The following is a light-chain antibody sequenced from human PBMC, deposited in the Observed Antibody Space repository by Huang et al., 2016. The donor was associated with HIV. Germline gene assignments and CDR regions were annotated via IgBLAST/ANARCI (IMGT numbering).Light chain of an antibody. J-gene: IGKJ2*01. CDR3: QQYNKWPPYT. CDR2: GAS. V-gene: IGKV3-15*01. CDR1: ESILRN. Sequence: VMTQSPATLSVSPGERATLSCRASESILRNLAWYQQRPGQPPRLLIYGASVRLPGIPDRFRGSGSGTEFSLTISSLQSEDFAVHYCQQYNKWPPYTYGQGTKLEIK.